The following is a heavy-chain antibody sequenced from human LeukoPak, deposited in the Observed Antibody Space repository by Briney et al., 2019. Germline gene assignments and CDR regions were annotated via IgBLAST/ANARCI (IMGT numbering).Heavy chain of an antibody. Sequence: SETLSLTCAVYGGSFSGYYWSWIRQPPGKGLEWIGEINHSGSTNYNPSLKSRVTISVDTSKNQFSLKLSSETAADTAVYYCARAAGLTYCGGDCYSGYFDYWSQGTLVTVSS. CDR1: GGSFSGYY. J-gene: IGHJ4*02. D-gene: IGHD2-21*02. CDR2: INHSGST. CDR3: ARAAGLTYCGGDCYSGYFDY. V-gene: IGHV4-34*01.